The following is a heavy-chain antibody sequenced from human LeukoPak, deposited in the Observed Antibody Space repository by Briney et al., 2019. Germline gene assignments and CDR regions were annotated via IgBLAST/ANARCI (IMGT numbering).Heavy chain of an antibody. CDR2: ISAYNGNT. Sequence: ASVKVSYKASGYTFTSYGISWVRQAPGQGLEWMGWISAYNGNTNYAQKFQGRVTITTDESTSTAYMELSSLRSEDTAVYYCATRLLWFGEVSDWGQGTLVTVSS. J-gene: IGHJ4*02. D-gene: IGHD3-10*01. V-gene: IGHV1-18*01. CDR1: GYTFTSYG. CDR3: ATRLLWFGEVSD.